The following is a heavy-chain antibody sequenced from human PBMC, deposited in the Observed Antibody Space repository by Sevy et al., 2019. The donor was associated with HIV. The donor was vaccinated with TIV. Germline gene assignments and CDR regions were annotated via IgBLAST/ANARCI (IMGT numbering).Heavy chain of an antibody. J-gene: IGHJ4*02. CDR2: FDPEDGDPEDGKT. Sequence: ASVKVSCKVSGYTLTQFSMHWVRQAPGKGLEWMTTFDPEDGDPEDGKTIYAQKFLGRVTMTEDTSTDSAYMELSSLRSDDTAVYYCATTKDYYDSCGYPFDYRGQGTLVTVSS. CDR1: GYTLTQFS. CDR3: ATTKDYYDSCGYPFDY. V-gene: IGHV1-24*01. D-gene: IGHD3-22*01.